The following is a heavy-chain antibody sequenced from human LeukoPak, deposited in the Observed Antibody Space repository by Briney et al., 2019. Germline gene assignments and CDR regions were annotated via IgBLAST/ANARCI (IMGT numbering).Heavy chain of an antibody. CDR1: GYSFTTYW. V-gene: IGHV5-51*01. CDR3: ARARYCSGGTCYRDY. J-gene: IGHJ4*02. CDR2: IYPGDSDT. Sequence: GESLKISCKGSGYSFTTYWIGWVRQMPGRGLEWMGIIYPGDSDTRYRPSFQGQVTISADKSITTAYLQWSSLKASDTAMYYCARARYCSGGTCYRDYWGQGTVVSVS. D-gene: IGHD2-15*01.